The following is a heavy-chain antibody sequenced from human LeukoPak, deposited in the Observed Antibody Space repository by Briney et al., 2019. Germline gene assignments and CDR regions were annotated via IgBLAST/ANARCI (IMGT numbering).Heavy chain of an antibody. J-gene: IGHJ4*02. D-gene: IGHD3-10*01. CDR1: GFTFSDYY. CDR2: ISSSGSTK. CDR3: ARVEYYGSGSYEGDH. Sequence: GGSLRLSWAASGFTFSDYYMSWVRQAPGKGLEWVSYISSSGSTKNYADSLKGRFTVSRDNAKNSLYLQMNSLRAEDTAVYYCARVEYYGSGSYEGDHWGQGTLVTVSS. V-gene: IGHV3-11*01.